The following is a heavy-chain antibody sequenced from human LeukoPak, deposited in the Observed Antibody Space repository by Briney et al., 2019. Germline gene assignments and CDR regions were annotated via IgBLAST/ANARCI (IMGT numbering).Heavy chain of an antibody. J-gene: IGHJ4*02. V-gene: IGHV1-18*04. CDR2: ISAYNGNT. CDR1: GYTFTSYG. CDR3: ARLRTYSGSYYWDY. D-gene: IGHD1-26*01. Sequence: ASVKVSCEASGYTFTSYGISWVRQAPGQGLEWMGWISAYNGNTNYAQKLQGRVTMTTDTSTGTAYMELRGLRSDDTAVYYCARLRTYSGSYYWDYWGQGTLVTVSS.